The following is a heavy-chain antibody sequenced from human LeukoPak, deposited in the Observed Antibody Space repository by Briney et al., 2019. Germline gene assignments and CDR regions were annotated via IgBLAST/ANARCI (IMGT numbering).Heavy chain of an antibody. D-gene: IGHD3-22*01. Sequence: GGSPRLSCAASGFTFRTYSMNWVRQAPGKGLEWVSYVSSSSKSIYYADSVKGRFTVSRDNAKNSLYLQMNSLRAEDTAVYYCARGAYYYEDWGQGTLVTVSS. CDR3: ARGAYYYED. J-gene: IGHJ4*02. V-gene: IGHV3-48*01. CDR2: VSSSSKSI. CDR1: GFTFRTYS.